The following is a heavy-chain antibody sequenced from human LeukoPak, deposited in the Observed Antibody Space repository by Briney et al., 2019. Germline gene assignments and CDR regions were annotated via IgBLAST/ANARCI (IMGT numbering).Heavy chain of an antibody. J-gene: IGHJ4*02. D-gene: IGHD5-12*01. Sequence: SETLSLTCTVSGGSISSYYWSWVRQPPGKGLEWIGYIYYSGSTNYNPSLKSRVTISVDTSKNQFSLKLSSVTAADTAVYYCARQVGGYSGCHDYWGQGTLVTVSS. CDR1: GGSISSYY. V-gene: IGHV4-59*01. CDR3: ARQVGGYSGCHDY. CDR2: IYYSGST.